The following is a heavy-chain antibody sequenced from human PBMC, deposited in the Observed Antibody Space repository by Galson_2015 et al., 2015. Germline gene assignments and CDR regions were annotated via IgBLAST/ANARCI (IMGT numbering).Heavy chain of an antibody. V-gene: IGHV3-9*01. Sequence: SLRLSCAASGFTFDDYAMHWVRQAPGMGLEWVSGISWNSGSIGYADSVKGRFTISRDNAKNSLYLQMNSLRAEDTALYYCAKDSVPAGIVGATAYFQHWGQGTLVTVSS. CDR2: ISWNSGSI. J-gene: IGHJ1*01. D-gene: IGHD1-26*01. CDR3: AKDSVPAGIVGATAYFQH. CDR1: GFTFDDYA.